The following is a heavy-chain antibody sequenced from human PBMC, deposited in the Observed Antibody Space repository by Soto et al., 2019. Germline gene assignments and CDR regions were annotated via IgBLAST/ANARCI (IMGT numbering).Heavy chain of an antibody. D-gene: IGHD2-21*01. CDR2: IKEDGSEK. CDR3: ARVSVVASYYYYYMDV. Sequence: GGSLRLSCAASGFISTSYWMSWVRQAPGKGLEWVANIKEDGSEKYYVDSVKGRFTISRDNAKNSLYLQMNSLRAEDTAVYYCARVSVVASYYYYYMDVWGKGTTVTVSS. J-gene: IGHJ6*03. CDR1: GFISTSYW. V-gene: IGHV3-7*01.